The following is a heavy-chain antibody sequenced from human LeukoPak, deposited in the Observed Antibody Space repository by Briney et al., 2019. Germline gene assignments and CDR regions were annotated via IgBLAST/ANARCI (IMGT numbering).Heavy chain of an antibody. CDR2: ISSSSSYI. J-gene: IGHJ6*02. Sequence: GGSLRLSCAASGFTFSSYSMNWVRQAPGKGLEWVSSISSSSSYIYYADSVKGRFTISRDNAKNSLYLQMNRLRAEDTAVYYCAQADPDYYYGMDVWGQGTTVTVSS. V-gene: IGHV3-21*04. CDR1: GFTFSSYS. CDR3: AQADPDYYYGMDV.